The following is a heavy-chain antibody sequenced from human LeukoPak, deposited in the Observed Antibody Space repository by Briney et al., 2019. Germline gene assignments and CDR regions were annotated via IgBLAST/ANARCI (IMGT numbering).Heavy chain of an antibody. D-gene: IGHD6-13*01. J-gene: IGHJ4*02. V-gene: IGHV3-30-3*01. Sequence: PGRSLRLSCAASGFTFSNYAMHWVRQAPGKGLEWVTVISYDGSNKDYADSVKGRFTISRDNAKNSLYLQMASLRAEDTAVYYCARMGIAAVGAYYFDYWGQGTLVAVSS. CDR1: GFTFSNYA. CDR2: ISYDGSNK. CDR3: ARMGIAAVGAYYFDY.